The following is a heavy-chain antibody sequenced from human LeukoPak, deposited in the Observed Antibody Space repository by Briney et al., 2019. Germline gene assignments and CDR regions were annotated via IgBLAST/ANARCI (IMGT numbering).Heavy chain of an antibody. CDR1: GFTFSSYA. V-gene: IGHV3-74*01. Sequence: GGSLRLSCAASGFTFSSYAMHWVRHAPGKGLVWVSRINSDGSSTSYADSVKGRFTISRDNAKNTLYLQMNSLRAEDTAVYYCARVRIAARYYFDYWGQGTLVTVSS. D-gene: IGHD6-6*01. CDR3: ARVRIAARYYFDY. CDR2: INSDGSST. J-gene: IGHJ4*02.